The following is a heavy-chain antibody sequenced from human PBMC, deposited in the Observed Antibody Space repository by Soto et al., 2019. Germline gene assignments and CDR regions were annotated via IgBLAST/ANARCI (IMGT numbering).Heavy chain of an antibody. CDR1: GCTFSSYA. D-gene: IGHD2-2*01. CDR2: IIPIFGTA. V-gene: IGHV1-69*13. J-gene: IGHJ6*02. CDR3: ARDRKGVVPAAMWGRYYYYGTDV. Sequence: GATVKVCCKASGCTFSSYAISWVRQAPGQGLERMGGIIPIFGTANYAQKFQGRVTITADESTSTAYMELSSLRSEDTAVYYCARDRKGVVPAAMWGRYYYYGTDVWGQGTTVTVSS.